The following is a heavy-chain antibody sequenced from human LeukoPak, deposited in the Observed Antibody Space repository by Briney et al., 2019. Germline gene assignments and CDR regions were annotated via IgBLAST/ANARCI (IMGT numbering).Heavy chain of an antibody. D-gene: IGHD3-16*01. Sequence: PSETLSLTCTVSGYSISSGHFWSWIRQPPGKGLEWIGSIYGSGTTHYDPPLRSRVSISADTSKNHFSLELSSVTAADTAVYYCASVGGGSPYWGQGTTVTVSS. CDR2: IYGSGTT. CDR1: GYSISSGHF. CDR3: ASVGGGSPY. J-gene: IGHJ6*02. V-gene: IGHV4-38-2*02.